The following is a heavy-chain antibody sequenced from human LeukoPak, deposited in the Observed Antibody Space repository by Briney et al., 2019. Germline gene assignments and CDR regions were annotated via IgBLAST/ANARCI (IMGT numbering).Heavy chain of an antibody. CDR1: GFTFSSYS. Sequence: WGSLRLSCAASGFTFSSYSMNWVRQAPGKGLEWVSSISSSSSYIYYADSVKGRFTISRDNSKNSLYLQMNSLRAEDTAVYYCAELGITMIGGVWGKGTTVTISS. CDR3: AELGITMIGGV. V-gene: IGHV3-21*01. CDR2: ISSSSSYI. D-gene: IGHD3-10*02. J-gene: IGHJ6*04.